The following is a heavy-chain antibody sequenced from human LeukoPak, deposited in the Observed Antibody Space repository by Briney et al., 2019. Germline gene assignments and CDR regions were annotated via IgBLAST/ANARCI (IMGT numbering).Heavy chain of an antibody. V-gene: IGHV3-30-3*01. CDR1: GFTFSSYT. D-gene: IGHD5-18*01. J-gene: IGHJ3*02. CDR3: AKAKGSIQLWAIDAFDI. CDR2: ITYDGSNK. Sequence: GGSLRLSCAASGFTFSSYTLHWVRQAPGKGLEWVAVITYDGSNKYYADSVKGRFTIYRDNSKNTLYLQMNSLRAEDTAVYYCAKAKGSIQLWAIDAFDIWGQGTMVTVSS.